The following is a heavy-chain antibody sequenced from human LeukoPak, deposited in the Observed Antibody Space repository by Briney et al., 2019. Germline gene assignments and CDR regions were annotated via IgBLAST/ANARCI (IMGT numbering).Heavy chain of an antibody. V-gene: IGHV4-4*02. J-gene: IGHJ4*02. CDR2: VHHSGST. D-gene: IGHD4-11*01. Sequence: SETLSLTCAVSSGSISTSNWWSWVRQPPGKGLEWIAEVHHSGSTNYNPTLKSRVTISVDKSKNQCSLKLNSVTAADTAVYYCARHGVTNFDYWGQGTLVTVSS. CDR1: SGSISTSNW. CDR3: ARHGVTNFDY.